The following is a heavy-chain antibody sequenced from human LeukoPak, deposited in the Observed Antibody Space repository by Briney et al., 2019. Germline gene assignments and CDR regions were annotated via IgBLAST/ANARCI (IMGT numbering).Heavy chain of an antibody. CDR2: ISAYNGNT. D-gene: IGHD3-22*01. J-gene: IGHJ6*02. V-gene: IGHV1-18*01. CDR1: GYTFTSYG. CDR3: ARGLDYYDSSGYYPDYYGMDV. Sequence: ASVKVSCKASGYTFTSYGSSWVRQAPGQGLEWMGWISAYNGNTNYAQKLQGRVTMTTDTSTSTAYMELSSLRSEDTAVYYCARGLDYYDSSGYYPDYYGMDVWGQGTTVTVSS.